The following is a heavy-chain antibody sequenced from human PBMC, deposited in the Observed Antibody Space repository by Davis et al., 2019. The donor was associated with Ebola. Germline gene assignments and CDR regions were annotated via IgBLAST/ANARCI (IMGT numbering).Heavy chain of an antibody. Sequence: AASVKVSCKASGYTFGDYYMHWVRQAPGQGLEWMGRINPNNGGTNYAQKLQGRVTMTRDTSISTAYMELSRLTSDDTAVYYCANSITVAAQANFDYWGQGIVVTVSS. CDR1: GYTFGDYY. CDR2: INPNNGGT. CDR3: ANSITVAAQANFDY. D-gene: IGHD3-10*01. V-gene: IGHV1-2*06. J-gene: IGHJ4*02.